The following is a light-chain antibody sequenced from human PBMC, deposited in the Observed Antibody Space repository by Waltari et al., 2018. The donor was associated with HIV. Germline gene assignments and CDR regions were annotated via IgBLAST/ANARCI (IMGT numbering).Light chain of an antibody. CDR1: QSVSSGS. Sequence: EIVLTQSPGTLSLSPGERAIFSCRASQSVSSGSLAWYQQKPGQAPRLLIYGASNRATGIPDRFSGSGSGTDFTLNISRLDPEDFAVYFCQQYADSPRTFGQGTKLEIK. CDR2: GAS. V-gene: IGKV3-20*01. CDR3: QQYADSPRT. J-gene: IGKJ1*01.